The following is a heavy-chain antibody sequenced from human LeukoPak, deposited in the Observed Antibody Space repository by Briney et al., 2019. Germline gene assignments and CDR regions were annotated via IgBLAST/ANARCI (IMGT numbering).Heavy chain of an antibody. CDR3: ARDGGYCSGGSCYWPDY. J-gene: IGHJ4*02. Sequence: GASVKVSCKASGYTFISYYMHWVRQAPGQGLEWMGIINPSGGSTSYAQKFQGRVTMTRDTSTSTVYMELSSLRSEDTAVYYCARDGGYCSGGSCYWPDYWGQGTLVTVSS. D-gene: IGHD2-15*01. CDR1: GYTFISYY. V-gene: IGHV1-46*01. CDR2: INPSGGST.